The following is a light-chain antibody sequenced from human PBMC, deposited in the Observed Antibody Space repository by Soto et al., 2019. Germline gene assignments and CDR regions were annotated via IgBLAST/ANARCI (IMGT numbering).Light chain of an antibody. Sequence: DTFLPPSPGTLSLSPGESATLSCMSRQSVNSRYIAWYQVKPGQAPRLLIYEASSRATGIPDRFSGGGSGTDFTLSISNVEPEDFAVYYCQKYGRPPRANFGKGKRLEIK. CDR1: QSVNSRY. J-gene: IGKJ5*01. V-gene: IGKV3-20*01. CDR3: QKYGRPPRAN. CDR2: EAS.